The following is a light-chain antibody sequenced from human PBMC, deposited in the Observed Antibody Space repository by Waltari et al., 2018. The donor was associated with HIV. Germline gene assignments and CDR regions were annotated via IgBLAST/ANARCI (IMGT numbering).Light chain of an antibody. CDR3: QQYYNWPRT. Sequence: EIVLTQSPGNMSVSPGERATLSCRTSHSVSSNLAWYHQKSGQAPRLLIHGASTRAPGIAARFTGSGSGKEFTLTITTLQSTDSGIYYCQQYYNWPRTFGQGTKVEAK. J-gene: IGKJ1*01. V-gene: IGKV3-15*01. CDR2: GAS. CDR1: HSVSSN.